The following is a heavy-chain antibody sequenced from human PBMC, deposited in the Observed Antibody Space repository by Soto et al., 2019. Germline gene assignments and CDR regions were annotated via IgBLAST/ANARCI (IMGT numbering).Heavy chain of an antibody. CDR1: CGSISSSNW. Sequence: SETLSLTCAVSCGSISSSNWWSWVRQPPGKGLEWIGYIYYSGSTNYNPSLKSRVTISVDTSKNQFSLKLSSVTAADTAVYYCARHGSGSPYGGHSNWFDPWGQGTLVTVSS. CDR2: IYYSGST. D-gene: IGHD3-10*01. CDR3: ARHGSGSPYGGHSNWFDP. V-gene: IGHV4-4*02. J-gene: IGHJ5*02.